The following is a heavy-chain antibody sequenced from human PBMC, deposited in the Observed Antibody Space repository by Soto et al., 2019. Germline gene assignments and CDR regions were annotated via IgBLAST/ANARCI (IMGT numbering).Heavy chain of an antibody. J-gene: IGHJ4*02. D-gene: IGHD6-13*01. CDR2: VSGGGGSA. CDR1: AFTFSSYA. Sequence: EVRLLESGGDLVQPGGSLRLSCAASAFTFSSYAMSWVRQAPGKGLEWVSTVSGGGGSAYYAASVEGRFTIARYNSKNTLVLQMHTLRAEDTAVYYCAKAALYSSTWETGKGHFDYWGQGTLVTVSS. CDR3: AKAALYSSTWETGKGHFDY. V-gene: IGHV3-23*01.